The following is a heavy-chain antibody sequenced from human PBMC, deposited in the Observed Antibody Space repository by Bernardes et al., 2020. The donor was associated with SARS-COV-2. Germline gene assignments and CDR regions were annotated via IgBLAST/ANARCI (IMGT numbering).Heavy chain of an antibody. CDR3: AKVGAAGKSNDY. Sequence: GGSLRLSCAASGFTFSSYWMSWVRQAPGKGLEYVSVITTGGDTYYPDSVKGRFTISRDNSKNTLYLQMDSLRAEDTAVYFCAKVGAAGKSNDYWGLGTLVTVSS. CDR2: ITTGGDT. CDR1: GFTFSSYW. J-gene: IGHJ4*02. V-gene: IGHV3-23*01.